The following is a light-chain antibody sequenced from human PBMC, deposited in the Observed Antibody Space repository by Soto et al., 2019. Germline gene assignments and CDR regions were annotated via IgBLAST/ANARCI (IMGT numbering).Light chain of an antibody. CDR1: QSVSRY. CDR2: DAS. CDR3: QQRSNWLIT. V-gene: IGKV3-11*01. J-gene: IGKJ5*01. Sequence: EIVLTQSPATLSLSPGERATPSCRASQSVSRYLAWYQQKPGQAPRLHIYDASNRATGIPARFSGSGSGTDFTLTINSLGPEDFAVYYCQQRSNWLITFGQGTRLEIK.